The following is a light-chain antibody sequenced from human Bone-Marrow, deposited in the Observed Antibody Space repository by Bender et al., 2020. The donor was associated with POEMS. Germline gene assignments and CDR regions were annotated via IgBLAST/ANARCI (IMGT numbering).Light chain of an antibody. CDR2: AVS. Sequence: QSALTQPRSVSGSPGQSVTISCTGTNSDVGGYNYVSWYQQPLATAPQLIIYAVSTRPSGVPERFSASKSGNTVSLTISGLQAEDDANYFCCSYADTIVAFGGGTKLTVL. CDR1: NSDVGGYNY. J-gene: IGLJ2*01. CDR3: CSYADTIVA. V-gene: IGLV2-11*01.